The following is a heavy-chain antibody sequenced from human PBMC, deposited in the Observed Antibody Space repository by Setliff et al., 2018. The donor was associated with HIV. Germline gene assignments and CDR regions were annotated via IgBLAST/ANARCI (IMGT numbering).Heavy chain of an antibody. V-gene: IGHV1-2*02. Sequence: GASVKVSCKASGGTFSSYAISWVRQAPGQGLEWMGWINPNSGGTNYAQKFQGRVTMTRDTSISTAYMELSRLRSDDTAVYYCARARGRYCSGGSCFRAEYFQHWGQGTLVTVSS. CDR1: GGTFSSYA. CDR2: INPNSGGT. D-gene: IGHD2-15*01. J-gene: IGHJ1*01. CDR3: ARARGRYCSGGSCFRAEYFQH.